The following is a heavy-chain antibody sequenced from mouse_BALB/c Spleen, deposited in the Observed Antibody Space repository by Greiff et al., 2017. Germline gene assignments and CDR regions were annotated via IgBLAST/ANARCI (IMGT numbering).Heavy chain of an antibody. V-gene: IGHV1-7*01. CDR1: GYTFTSYW. CDR3: ARLNGDYGAY. Sequence: LVESGAELAKPGASVKMSCKASGYTFTSYWMHWVKQRPGQGLEWIGYINPSTGYTEYNQKFKDKATLTADKSSSTAYMQLSSLTSEDSAVYYCARLNGDYGAYWGQGTLVTVSA. J-gene: IGHJ3*01. CDR2: INPSTGYT. D-gene: IGHD2-13*01.